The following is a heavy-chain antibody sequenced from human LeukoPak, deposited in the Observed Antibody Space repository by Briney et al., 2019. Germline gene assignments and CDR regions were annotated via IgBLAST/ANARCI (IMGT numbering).Heavy chain of an antibody. V-gene: IGHV3-7*01. CDR3: ARDYGTSGYDLHDY. CDR1: GFTFSSYW. Sequence: PGGTLRLSCAASGFTFSSYWMTWLRQAPGKGLEWGTNIKQDGSEEHYVDSVKGRFTISRDNAKNSLYLQMNSLRDEDTAFYYCARDYGTSGYDLHDYWGQGTLVTVSS. J-gene: IGHJ4*02. D-gene: IGHD3-22*01. CDR2: IKQDGSEE.